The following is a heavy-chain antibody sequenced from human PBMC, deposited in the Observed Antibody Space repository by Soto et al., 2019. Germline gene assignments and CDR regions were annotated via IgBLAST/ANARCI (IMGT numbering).Heavy chain of an antibody. CDR2: INHSGST. CDR1: GGSFSGYY. Sequence: QVQLQQWGAGLLKPSETLSLTCAVYGGSFSGYYWSWIRQPPGKGLEWIGEINHSGSTNYNPSLKSRVTISVDTSKNQFSLKLSSVTAADTAVYYCAGRGSLGYCSSTSCSAGFDYWGQGTLVTVSS. V-gene: IGHV4-34*01. CDR3: AGRGSLGYCSSTSCSAGFDY. D-gene: IGHD2-2*01. J-gene: IGHJ4*02.